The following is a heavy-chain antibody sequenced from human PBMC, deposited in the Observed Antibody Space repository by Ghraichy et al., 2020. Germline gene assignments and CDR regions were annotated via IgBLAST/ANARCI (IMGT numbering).Heavy chain of an antibody. CDR2: ISGSGGST. V-gene: IGHV3-23*01. CDR3: AKGDVYYYYGMDV. CDR1: GFTFSSYA. J-gene: IGHJ6*02. Sequence: GESLNISCAASGFTFSSYAMSWVRQAPGKGLEWVSAISGSGGSTYYADSVKGRFTISRDNSKNTLYLQMNSLRAEDTAVYYCAKGDVYYYYGMDVWGQGTTVTVSS.